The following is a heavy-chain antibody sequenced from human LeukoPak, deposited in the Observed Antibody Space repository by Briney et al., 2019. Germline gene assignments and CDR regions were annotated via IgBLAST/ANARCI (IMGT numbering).Heavy chain of an antibody. Sequence: GGSLRLSCAASGFTFSSYAMSWVRQAPGKGLEWVSAISGSGGSTYYADSVEGRFTISRDNSKNTLYLQMNSLRAEDTAVYYCAKARYSSSWAFDYWGQGTLVTVSS. CDR3: AKARYSSSWAFDY. V-gene: IGHV3-23*01. D-gene: IGHD6-13*01. J-gene: IGHJ4*02. CDR2: ISGSGGST. CDR1: GFTFSSYA.